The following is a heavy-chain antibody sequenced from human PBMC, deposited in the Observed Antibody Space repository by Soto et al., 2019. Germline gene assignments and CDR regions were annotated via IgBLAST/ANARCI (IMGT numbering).Heavy chain of an antibody. CDR2: INHSGST. J-gene: IGHJ5*02. CDR3: AARSITIFGVVTAGGFDP. CDR1: GGSFSGYY. Sequence: PSETLSLTCAVYGGSFSGYYWSWIRQPPGKGLEWIGEINHSGSTNYNPSLKSRVTISVDTSKNQFSLKLSSVTAADTAVYYCAARSITIFGVVTAGGFDPWGQGTLVTVSS. V-gene: IGHV4-34*01. D-gene: IGHD3-3*01.